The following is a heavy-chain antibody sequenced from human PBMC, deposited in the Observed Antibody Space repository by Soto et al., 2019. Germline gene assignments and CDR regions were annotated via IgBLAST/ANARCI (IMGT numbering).Heavy chain of an antibody. CDR3: ARGKSGWLTFDY. CDR1: GFTVSDTY. D-gene: IGHD6-19*01. Sequence: EVRLVETGGGLIQPGGSLRLSCAASGFTVSDTYMNWVRQAPGKGLEWVSVIYSGSATYYADPVKGRFTISRDNSKNTVFLQMSSLGVDDTAVYYCARGKSGWLTFDYWGQGILVTVSS. J-gene: IGHJ4*02. CDR2: IYSGSAT. V-gene: IGHV3-53*02.